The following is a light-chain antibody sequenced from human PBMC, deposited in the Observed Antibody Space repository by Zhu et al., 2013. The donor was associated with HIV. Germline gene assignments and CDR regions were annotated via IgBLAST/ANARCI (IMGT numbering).Light chain of an antibody. Sequence: EIVLTQSPGTLSLSPGERVTLSCRASQSVSRTYLAWYQQKPGQAPRLLIYATSSRATGIPDRFSGSGSGTDFTLTISRLEPEDFAVYYCHQYATSPLTFGGGTKVEIK. J-gene: IGKJ4*01. CDR3: HQYATSPLT. CDR2: ATS. V-gene: IGKV3-20*01. CDR1: QSVSRTY.